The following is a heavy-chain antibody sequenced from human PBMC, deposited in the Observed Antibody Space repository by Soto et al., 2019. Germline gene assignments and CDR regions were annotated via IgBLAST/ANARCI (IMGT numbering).Heavy chain of an antibody. Sequence: SLRLSCAAAEFTIDDYTMHWVIKAPGKGLEWVSLISWDGGSTYYADSVKGRFTISRDNSKNSLYLQMNSLRTEDTALYYCAKDSGEDYYDSSGYPTFDYWGQGTMVTVSS. D-gene: IGHD3-22*01. J-gene: IGHJ4*03. V-gene: IGHV3-43*01. CDR1: EFTIDDYT. CDR3: AKDSGEDYYDSSGYPTFDY. CDR2: ISWDGGST.